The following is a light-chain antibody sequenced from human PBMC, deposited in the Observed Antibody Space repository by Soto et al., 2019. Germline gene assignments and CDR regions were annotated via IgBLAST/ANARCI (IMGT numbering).Light chain of an antibody. J-gene: IGKJ2*01. CDR1: QGIRHD. CDR2: AAS. Sequence: DIQMTQSPSSLSASVGDRVTITCWASQGIRHDLAWYQQKPGKAPRRLLYAASSLESGVPSRFSGSGSGTEFTLTISSLQPEDFATYYCLQHNIYPYTFGQGTKLEIK. V-gene: IGKV1-17*01. CDR3: LQHNIYPYT.